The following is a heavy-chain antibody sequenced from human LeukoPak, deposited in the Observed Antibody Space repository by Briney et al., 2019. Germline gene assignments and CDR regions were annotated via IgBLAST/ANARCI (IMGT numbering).Heavy chain of an antibody. V-gene: IGHV1-18*01. Sequence: ASARVSCKASGYTFTSYGISWVRQATGQELECMGCISAYNDNTNYAPKLEGRLTMNTDTSTSTAYMELRSLRSDDTAVYYCARVTSGRIDYWGQGTLVTVSS. CDR3: ARVTSGRIDY. CDR1: GYTFTSYG. CDR2: ISAYNDNT. J-gene: IGHJ4*02. D-gene: IGHD6-6*01.